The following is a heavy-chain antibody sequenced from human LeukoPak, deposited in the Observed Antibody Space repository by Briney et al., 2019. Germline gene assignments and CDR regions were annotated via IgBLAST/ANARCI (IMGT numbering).Heavy chain of an antibody. J-gene: IGHJ6*02. CDR1: VFTFRRYS. Sequence: GGPLRLSCAASVFTFRRYSRKWVRQARGRGVEGVSYISSSRSYIYYADSVEGRFTISRDNAKNSLYLQMNSLRAEDTAVYYCARGGFGYYYAMDVWGQGTTVTVSS. D-gene: IGHD3-10*01. CDR2: ISSSRSYI. CDR3: ARGGFGYYYAMDV. V-gene: IGHV3-21*01.